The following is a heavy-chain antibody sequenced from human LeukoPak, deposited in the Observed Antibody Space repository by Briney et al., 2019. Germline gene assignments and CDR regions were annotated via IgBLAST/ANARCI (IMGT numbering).Heavy chain of an antibody. CDR3: ARDKGYASYYYFDY. CDR2: ISYDGSNK. CDR1: GFTFSNYA. Sequence: PGGSLRLSCAASGFTFSNYAMHWVRQAPGKGLEWVAVISYDGSNKYYADSVKGRFTISRDNSKSTLYLQMNSLRAEDTAVYYCARDKGYASYYYFDYWGQGTLVTVS. V-gene: IGHV3-30-3*01. J-gene: IGHJ4*02. D-gene: IGHD1-26*01.